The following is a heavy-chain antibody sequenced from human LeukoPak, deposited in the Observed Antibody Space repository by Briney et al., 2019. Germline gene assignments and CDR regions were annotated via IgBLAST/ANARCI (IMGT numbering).Heavy chain of an antibody. D-gene: IGHD3-9*01. Sequence: SETLSLTCTVSGGSISSYYWSWIRQPPGKGLEWIGYIYYSGSTNYNPSLKSRVTISVDTSKNQFSLKLSSVTAADTAVYYCARVNFDRLSWFDPWGQGTLVTVSS. CDR3: ARVNFDRLSWFDP. CDR1: GGSISSYY. J-gene: IGHJ5*02. V-gene: IGHV4-59*01. CDR2: IYYSGST.